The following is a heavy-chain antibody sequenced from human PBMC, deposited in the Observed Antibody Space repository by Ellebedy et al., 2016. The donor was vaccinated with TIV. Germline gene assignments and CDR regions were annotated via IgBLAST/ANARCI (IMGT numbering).Heavy chain of an antibody. V-gene: IGHV3-66*01. CDR3: ARGITVADSRGFFYYYGLDV. Sequence: GESLKISCAASGFTVSGNYMSWVRQAPGKGLEWVSVIYSDGSTFYADSVKGRLAISRDSSKNTLYLQMSSLRAEDTAVYYCARGITVADSRGFFYYYGLDVWGQGTTVTASS. CDR2: IYSDGST. D-gene: IGHD6-19*01. J-gene: IGHJ6*02. CDR1: GFTVSGNY.